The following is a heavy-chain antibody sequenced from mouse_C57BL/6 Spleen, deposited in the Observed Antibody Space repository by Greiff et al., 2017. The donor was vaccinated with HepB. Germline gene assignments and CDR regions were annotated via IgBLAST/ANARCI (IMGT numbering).Heavy chain of an antibody. CDR1: GYSFTGYY. J-gene: IGHJ4*01. CDR2: INPSTGGT. V-gene: IGHV1-42*01. Sequence: VQLKQSGPELVKPGASVKISCKASGYSFTGYYMNWVKQSPEKSLEWIGEINPSTGGTTYNQKFKAKATLTVDKSSSTAYMQLKSLTSEDSAVYYCAKPLYPYYAMDYWGQGTSVTVSS. CDR3: AKPLYPYYAMDY. D-gene: IGHD2-1*01.